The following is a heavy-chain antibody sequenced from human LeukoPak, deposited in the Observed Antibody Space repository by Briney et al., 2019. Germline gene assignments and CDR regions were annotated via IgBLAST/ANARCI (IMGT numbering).Heavy chain of an antibody. V-gene: IGHV3-30*01. D-gene: IGHD2-15*01. J-gene: IGHJ1*01. CDR2: ISYDGSNK. Sequence: GRSLRLSCAASGFTFSSYAMHWVRQAPGKGLEWVAIISYDGSNKYYADSVRGRFTISSDNSKTMLHQQMNSLRAEDKAVYYWARDSGWWFQPPAEYFQHWGQGTLVTVSS. CDR1: GFTFSSYA. CDR3: ARDSGWWFQPPAEYFQH.